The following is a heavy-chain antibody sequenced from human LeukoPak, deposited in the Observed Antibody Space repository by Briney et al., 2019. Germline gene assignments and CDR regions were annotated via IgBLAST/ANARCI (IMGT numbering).Heavy chain of an antibody. CDR3: ARYGALHDAFDI. Sequence: SETLSLTCTVSGYSISRDYYWGWIRPPPGKGLEWIGSIYHSGRTYCNPSLNSRITISVDTSKNQFSLRLSSVTAADTAMYYCARYGALHDAFDIWGQGTMVTVSS. CDR2: IYHSGRT. J-gene: IGHJ3*02. D-gene: IGHD4-17*01. CDR1: GYSISRDYY. V-gene: IGHV4-38-2*02.